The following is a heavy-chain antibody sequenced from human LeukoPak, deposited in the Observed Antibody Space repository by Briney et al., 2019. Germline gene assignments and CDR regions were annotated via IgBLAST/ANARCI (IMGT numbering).Heavy chain of an antibody. CDR1: GFTFSSYG. J-gene: IGHJ4*02. CDR2: ISGSAGST. D-gene: IGHD1-26*01. Sequence: PGGSLRLSCAASGFTFSSYGMNWVRQAPGKGLEWVSGISGSAGSTYYADSVKGRFTISRDNSKNTLYLQMNSLRAEDTAVYYCAKRGVGAISLNFDYWGQGTLVTVSS. V-gene: IGHV3-23*01. CDR3: AKRGVGAISLNFDY.